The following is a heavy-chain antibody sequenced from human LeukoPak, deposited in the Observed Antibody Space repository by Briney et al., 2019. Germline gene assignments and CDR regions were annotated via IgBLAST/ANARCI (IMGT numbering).Heavy chain of an antibody. Sequence: GGSLRLSCAAPGFTFSTYTMSWVRQAPGKGLEWVSAITGRGGYTYYADSVKGRFTISRDNSKNTVFLQMNSLRAEDTAVYYCATFGCNGDCDYWGQGTLVTVSS. J-gene: IGHJ4*02. CDR1: GFTFSTYT. V-gene: IGHV3-23*01. D-gene: IGHD3-10*01. CDR3: ATFGCNGDCDY. CDR2: ITGRGGYT.